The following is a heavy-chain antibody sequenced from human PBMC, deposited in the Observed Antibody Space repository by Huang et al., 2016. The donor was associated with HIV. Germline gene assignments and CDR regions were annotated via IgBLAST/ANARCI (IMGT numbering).Heavy chain of an antibody. Sequence: QVQLVQSGAEVRKPGASVKVSCKVSGYILTELAMHWVRQSPGKGLEWMGGSDPEDGETMYAERLQGRVPVAEDTSTDAAYLELSGLTADDTAVYYCGTHSGGDSYAPDYWGQGTLVTVSS. CDR3: GTHSGGDSYAPDY. CDR2: SDPEDGET. V-gene: IGHV1-24*01. D-gene: IGHD2-21*02. CDR1: GYILTELA. J-gene: IGHJ4*02.